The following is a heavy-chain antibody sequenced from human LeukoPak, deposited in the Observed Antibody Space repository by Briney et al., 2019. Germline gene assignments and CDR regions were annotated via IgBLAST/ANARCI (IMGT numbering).Heavy chain of an antibody. CDR3: AKDEVVPGYYYTDV. CDR2: ISYDGSNK. J-gene: IGHJ6*03. Sequence: GGSLRLSCAASGFTFSTYAMHWVRQAPGKGLEWVAAISYDGSNKNYADSVKGRFTISRDNSKNTLYLQMNSLRAEDTAVYYCAKDEVVPGYYYTDVWGRGTTVTISS. V-gene: IGHV3-30*04. D-gene: IGHD2-2*01. CDR1: GFTFSTYA.